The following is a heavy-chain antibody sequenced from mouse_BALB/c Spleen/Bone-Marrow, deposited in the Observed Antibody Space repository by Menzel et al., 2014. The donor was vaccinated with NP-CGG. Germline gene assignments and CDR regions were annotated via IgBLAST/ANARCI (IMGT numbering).Heavy chain of an antibody. Sequence: DVKLQESGPELVKPGASVKIPCKASGYSFTGYFMNWVMQSHGKSLEWIGRINPYNGDTFYNQKFKGKATLTVDKSSSTAHMELRSLASEDSAVYYCARGGLLRAMDYWGQGTSVTVSS. D-gene: IGHD2-3*01. J-gene: IGHJ4*01. V-gene: IGHV1-20*02. CDR1: GYSFTGYF. CDR3: ARGGLLRAMDY. CDR2: INPYNGDT.